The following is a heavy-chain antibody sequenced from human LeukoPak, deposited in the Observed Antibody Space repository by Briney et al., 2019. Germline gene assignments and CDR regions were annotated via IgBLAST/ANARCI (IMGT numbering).Heavy chain of an antibody. Sequence: PSETLSLTCTVSGGSISSYDWSWIRQPPGKGLEWIGYFYYSGSTNYNPSLKSRVTISVDTSKNQFSLKLSSVTAADTAVYYCARYLGSSEFDYWGQGTLVTVSS. D-gene: IGHD6-6*01. V-gene: IGHV4-59*01. CDR3: ARYLGSSEFDY. CDR1: GGSISSYD. J-gene: IGHJ4*02. CDR2: FYYSGST.